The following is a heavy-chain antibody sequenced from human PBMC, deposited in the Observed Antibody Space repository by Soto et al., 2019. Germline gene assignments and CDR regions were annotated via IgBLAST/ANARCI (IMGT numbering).Heavy chain of an antibody. V-gene: IGHV3-48*03. CDR2: ISSSGSTL. CDR1: GFTFSSYE. Sequence: EVQLVESGGGLVQPGGSLRLSCAASGFTFSSYEMNWVRQAPGKGLEWVSYISSSGSTLYYADSVKGRFTIARDNAKNSLYLQMNSLRAEDTAVYYCARVGGSNIDYWGKGTLVTVSS. D-gene: IGHD3-16*01. CDR3: ARVGGSNIDY. J-gene: IGHJ4*02.